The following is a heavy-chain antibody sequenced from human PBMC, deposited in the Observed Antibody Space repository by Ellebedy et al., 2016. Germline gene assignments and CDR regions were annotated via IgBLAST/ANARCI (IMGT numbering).Heavy chain of an antibody. D-gene: IGHD3-3*01. Sequence: SETLSLXCTVSGGSISSGGYYWSWIRQHPGKGLEWIGYIYYSGSTYYNPSLKSRVTISVDTSKNQFSLKLSSVTAADTAVYYCARPYYDFWNLPGNYMDVWGKGTTVTVSS. J-gene: IGHJ6*03. V-gene: IGHV4-31*03. CDR2: IYYSGST. CDR3: ARPYYDFWNLPGNYMDV. CDR1: GGSISSGGYY.